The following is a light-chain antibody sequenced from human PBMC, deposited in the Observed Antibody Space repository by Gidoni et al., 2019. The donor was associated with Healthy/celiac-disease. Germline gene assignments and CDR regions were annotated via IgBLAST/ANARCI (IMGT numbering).Light chain of an antibody. CDR3: SLYTSSSTFVV. J-gene: IGLJ2*01. CDR2: EVS. V-gene: IGLV2-18*01. CDR1: SSDVGSYNR. Sequence: QSALTQPPSVSGSPGQPVTISCTGTSSDVGSYNRVSWYQQPPGTAPKLMIYEVSNRPSVVPDRFSGSKSGNTASLTISGLQAEDEADYYCSLYTSSSTFVVFGGGTKLTVL.